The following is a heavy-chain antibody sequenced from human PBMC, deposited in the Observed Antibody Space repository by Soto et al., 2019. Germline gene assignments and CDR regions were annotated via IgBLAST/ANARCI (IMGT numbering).Heavy chain of an antibody. CDR2: IYYSGST. J-gene: IGHJ4*02. CDR1: GGSISSYY. Sequence: PSETLSLTCTVSGGSISSYYWSWIRQPPGKGLEWIGYIYYSGSTNYNPSLKSRVTISVDTSKNQFSLKLSSVTAADTAVYYCARGRWWLRAFDYWGQGTLVTVSS. D-gene: IGHD5-12*01. V-gene: IGHV4-59*01. CDR3: ARGRWWLRAFDY.